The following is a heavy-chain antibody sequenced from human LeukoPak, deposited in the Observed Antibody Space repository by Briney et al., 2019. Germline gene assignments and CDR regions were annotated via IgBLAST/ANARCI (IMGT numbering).Heavy chain of an antibody. D-gene: IGHD3-22*01. Sequence: ASVNVSCKASGGTFSSYAISWVRQAPGQGLEWMGRIIPILGIANYAQKFQGRVTITADKSTSTAYMELSSLRSEDTAVYYCARDDISSVYYHQRLGQGTLVTVSS. J-gene: IGHJ1*01. CDR2: IIPILGIA. CDR3: ARDDISSVYYHQR. CDR1: GGTFSSYA. V-gene: IGHV1-69*04.